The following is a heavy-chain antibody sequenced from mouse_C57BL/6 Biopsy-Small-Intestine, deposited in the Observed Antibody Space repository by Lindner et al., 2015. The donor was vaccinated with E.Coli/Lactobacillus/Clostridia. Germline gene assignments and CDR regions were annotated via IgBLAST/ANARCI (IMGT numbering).Heavy chain of an antibody. V-gene: IGHV5-17*01. CDR2: ISGGSSTT. CDR3: SRRGLHRAMDY. J-gene: IGHJ4*01. CDR1: GFTFSDYG. D-gene: IGHD2-4*01. Sequence: VQLQESGGDLVKPGGSLKLSCAASGFTFSDYGIHWVRQAPEKGLEWVAYISGGSSTTYYADTVKGRFTISRDNAKNTLFLQMTSLRSEDTAMYYCSRRGLHRAMDYWGQGTSVTVSS.